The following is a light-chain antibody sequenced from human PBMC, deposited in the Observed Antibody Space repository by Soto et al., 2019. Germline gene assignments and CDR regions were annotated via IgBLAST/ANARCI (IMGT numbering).Light chain of an antibody. J-gene: IGKJ5*01. Sequence: DIQLTQSPSFLSASVGDRATITCRASQGISSYVAWYQQKPGKAPKLLIYAASTLQSGVPSRFSGSGSGTEFTLTISSLQPEDFATYYCQQFNSYPITFGQGTRLEIK. CDR2: AAS. V-gene: IGKV1-9*01. CDR1: QGISSY. CDR3: QQFNSYPIT.